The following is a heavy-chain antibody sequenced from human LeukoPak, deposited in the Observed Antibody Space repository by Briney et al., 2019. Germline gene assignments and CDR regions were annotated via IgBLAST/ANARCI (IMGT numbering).Heavy chain of an antibody. Sequence: PGGSLRLSCAASGFTFSSYSMNWVRQAPGKGLEWVSSISSSSSYIYYADSVKGRFTISRDNAKNSLYLQMNSLRAEDTAVYYCARDSSLRYYFDYWGQGTLVTVSS. V-gene: IGHV3-21*01. D-gene: IGHD2-2*01. CDR3: ARDSSLRYYFDY. J-gene: IGHJ4*02. CDR1: GFTFSSYS. CDR2: ISSSSSYI.